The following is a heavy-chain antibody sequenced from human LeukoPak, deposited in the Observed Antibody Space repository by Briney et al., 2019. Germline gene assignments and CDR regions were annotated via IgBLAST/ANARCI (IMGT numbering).Heavy chain of an antibody. CDR1: GGSISSYY. J-gene: IGHJ3*02. D-gene: IGHD1-26*01. V-gene: IGHV4-4*07. CDR2: IYSTGST. Sequence: PSETLSLTCSVSGGSISSYYWSWIRQPAGKGLEWIGRIYSTGSTNYNPSLKSRVTMSVDTFKNQFSLKLSSVTAADTAVYYCARENSGDAFDMWGQGTMVTVSS. CDR3: ARENSGDAFDM.